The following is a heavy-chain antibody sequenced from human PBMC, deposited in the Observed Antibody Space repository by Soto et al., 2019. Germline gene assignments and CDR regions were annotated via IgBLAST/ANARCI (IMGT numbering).Heavy chain of an antibody. Sequence: QITLKESGPTLVKPTETLTLTCTFSGFSLTTSGVGVGWIRQPPGKALEWLALIYWDGGERYNPSLKSRLTITKDTTENRVVLTITKMDPVDTATYFCAHRLVSGDGWFDPWGQGTLVTVSS. CDR2: IYWDGGE. CDR3: AHRLVSGDGWFDP. J-gene: IGHJ5*02. D-gene: IGHD1-26*01. V-gene: IGHV2-5*02. CDR1: GFSLTTSGVG.